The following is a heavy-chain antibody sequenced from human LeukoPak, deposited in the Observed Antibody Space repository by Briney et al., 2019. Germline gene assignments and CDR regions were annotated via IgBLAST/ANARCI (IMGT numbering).Heavy chain of an antibody. J-gene: IGHJ4*02. Sequence: GGSLRLSCAASGFTFSSYSMNWVRQAPGKGLEWLSSISSSSSYIYYADSVKGRFTISRDNAKNSLYLQMNSLRAEDTAVYYCTTQPKLLWFGELFEGFDYWGQGTLVTVSS. CDR1: GFTFSSYS. CDR2: ISSSSSYI. V-gene: IGHV3-21*01. D-gene: IGHD3-10*01. CDR3: TTQPKLLWFGELFEGFDY.